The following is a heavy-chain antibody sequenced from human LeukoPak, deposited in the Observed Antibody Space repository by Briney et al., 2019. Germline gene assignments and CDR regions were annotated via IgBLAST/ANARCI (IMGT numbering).Heavy chain of an antibody. CDR1: GGTLSSYA. J-gene: IGHJ6*03. CDR3: ARDRNDFWSGYEDYYYYYMDV. CDR2: IIPIFGTA. V-gene: IGHV1-69*13. Sequence: SVKVSCKASGGTLSSYAISWVRQAPGQGLEWMGGIIPIFGTANYAQKFQGRVTITADESTSTAYMELSSLRSEDTAVYYCARDRNDFWSGYEDYYYYYMDVWGKGTMVTVSS. D-gene: IGHD3-3*01.